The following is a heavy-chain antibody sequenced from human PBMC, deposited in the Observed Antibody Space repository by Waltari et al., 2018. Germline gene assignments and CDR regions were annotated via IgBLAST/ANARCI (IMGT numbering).Heavy chain of an antibody. CDR1: GFTFSTSA. Sequence: EMHVLESGGGLVQPGGSLRLSCAAFGFTFSTSAMTWARQAPGKGLEWVTGISASGRSTYYADSVRGRFTISRDNSNNMVYVQMDSLRVEDTALYYCAKGGTSYRLFEIWGRGTLVTVSS. CDR3: AKGGTSYRLFEI. V-gene: IGHV3-23*01. D-gene: IGHD6-6*01. J-gene: IGHJ3*02. CDR2: ISASGRST.